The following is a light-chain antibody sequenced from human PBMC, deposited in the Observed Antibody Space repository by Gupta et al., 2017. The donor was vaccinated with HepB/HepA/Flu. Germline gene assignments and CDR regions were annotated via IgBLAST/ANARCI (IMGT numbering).Light chain of an antibody. CDR3: SAYTSSSTVV. J-gene: IGLJ2*01. CDR1: SSDVGGYNY. Sequence: QSALTQPASVSGSPGQSITISCTGTSSDVGGYNYVSWYQQHPGKAPKLMIYDVSNRPSGVSSRFSGSKSGTTASLTISGLEPEDEADYYCSAYTSSSTVVFGGGTKLTVL. CDR2: DVS. V-gene: IGLV2-14*01.